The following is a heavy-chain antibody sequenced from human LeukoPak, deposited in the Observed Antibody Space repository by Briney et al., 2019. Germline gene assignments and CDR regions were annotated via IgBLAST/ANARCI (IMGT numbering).Heavy chain of an antibody. Sequence: GRSLRLSCAASGFTFSNYGMHWVRQAPGKGLEWVAIIWYDGSNKYYADSVKGRFTVSRDNSKNTLYLHMNSLRAEDTAVYYCARDRSTANGHCAGDNCHAELGRGQGTLVTVSS. CDR3: ARDRSTANGHCAGDNCHAELG. CDR2: IWYDGSNK. CDR1: GFTFSNYG. V-gene: IGHV3-33*01. D-gene: IGHD2-21*02. J-gene: IGHJ4*02.